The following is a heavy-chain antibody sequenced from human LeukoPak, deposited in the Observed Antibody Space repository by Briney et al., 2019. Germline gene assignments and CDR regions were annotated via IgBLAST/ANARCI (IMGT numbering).Heavy chain of an antibody. V-gene: IGHV1-69*05. CDR2: IIPIFGTA. CDR1: GGTFSSYA. CDR3: ALRGGYPPHPSAPYYYYMDV. Sequence: SVKVSCKASGGTFSSYAISWVRQAPGQGLEWMGGIIPIFGTANYAQKFQGRVTITTDESTSTAYMELSSLRSEDTAVYYCALRGGYPPHPSAPYYYYMDVWGKGTTVTVSS. J-gene: IGHJ6*03. D-gene: IGHD5-12*01.